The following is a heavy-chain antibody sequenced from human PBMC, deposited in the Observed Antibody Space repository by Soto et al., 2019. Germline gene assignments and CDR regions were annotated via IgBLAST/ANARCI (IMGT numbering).Heavy chain of an antibody. J-gene: IGHJ4*02. CDR1: GGSIRSSSYY. D-gene: IGHD3-10*01. CDR2: IYYSGST. Sequence: SETLSLTCTVSGGSIRSSSYYWGWIRQHPGKGLEWIGSIYYSGSTYYNPSLKSRVTISVDTSKNQFSLKLSSVTAADTAVYYCASGYYYGSGSYYPLFDYWGQGTLVTVSS. V-gene: IGHV4-39*01. CDR3: ASGYYYGSGSYYPLFDY.